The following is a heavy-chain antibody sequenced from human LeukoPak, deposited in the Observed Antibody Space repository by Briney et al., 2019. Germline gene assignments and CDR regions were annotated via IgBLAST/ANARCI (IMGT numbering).Heavy chain of an antibody. D-gene: IGHD3-10*01. CDR2: IYYSGST. Sequence: NSSETLSLTCTVSGGSISSSSCYWGWIRQPPGKGLEWIGSIYYSGSTYYNPSLKSRVTISVDTSKNQFSLKLSSVTAADTTVYYCARAMVRGVSSRGYYFDYWGQGTLVTVSS. J-gene: IGHJ4*02. CDR1: GGSISSSSCY. CDR3: ARAMVRGVSSRGYYFDY. V-gene: IGHV4-39*01.